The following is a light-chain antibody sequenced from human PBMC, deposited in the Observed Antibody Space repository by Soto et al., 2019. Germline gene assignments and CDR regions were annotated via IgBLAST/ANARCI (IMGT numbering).Light chain of an antibody. J-gene: IGKJ1*01. CDR3: QHCSNWPPWT. CDR2: GAT. CDR1: QSVSSN. Sequence: EIVMTQSPATLSVSPGDRVTLSCRASQSVSSNLAWYQQKPGQPPRLFIYGATTRATGIPARFSGSRSGTEFTPTISSLQSEDVAVYYCQHCSNWPPWTFGQGTKVDIK. V-gene: IGKV3-15*01.